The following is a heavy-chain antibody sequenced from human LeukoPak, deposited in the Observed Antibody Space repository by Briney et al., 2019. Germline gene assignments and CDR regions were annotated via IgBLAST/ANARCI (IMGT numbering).Heavy chain of an antibody. V-gene: IGHV3-21*01. CDR3: VRGLGSYQFDY. D-gene: IGHD2-2*01. CDR2: ISSSSSYI. CDR1: GFTFGSYS. Sequence: GGSLRLSCAASGFTFGSYSMNWVRQAPGKGLEWVSSISSSSSYIYYADSVKGRFTISRDNAKNSLYLQMNSLRAEDTAVYYCVRGLGSYQFDYWGQGTLVTVAS. J-gene: IGHJ4*02.